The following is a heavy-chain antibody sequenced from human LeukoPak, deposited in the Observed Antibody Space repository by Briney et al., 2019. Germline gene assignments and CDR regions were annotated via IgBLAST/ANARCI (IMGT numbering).Heavy chain of an antibody. J-gene: IGHJ4*02. Sequence: PSETLSLTCTVSGGSISSYYWSWIRQPAGKGLEWIGRIYTSGSTNYNPSLKSRVTISVDKSKNQFSLKLSSVTAADTAVYYCARDLGGYYYDSSLAYYFDYWGQGTLVTVSS. CDR2: IYTSGST. V-gene: IGHV4-4*07. CDR3: ARDLGGYYYDSSLAYYFDY. D-gene: IGHD3-22*01. CDR1: GGSISSYY.